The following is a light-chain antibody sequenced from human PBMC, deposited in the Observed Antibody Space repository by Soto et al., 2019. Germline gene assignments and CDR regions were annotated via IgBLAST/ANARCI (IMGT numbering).Light chain of an antibody. V-gene: IGKV3-20*01. Sequence: EIVLTQSPGTLSLSPGERATLSCRASQSVDSNNLAWYQQRPGQAPRLLIYDASTRATGIPDRFSGSGSGTDFTLIISRLEPEDFAVYHWQHYTMSPPTTFGQGTKLEIK. CDR3: QHYTMSPPTT. J-gene: IGKJ2*01. CDR2: DAS. CDR1: QSVDSNN.